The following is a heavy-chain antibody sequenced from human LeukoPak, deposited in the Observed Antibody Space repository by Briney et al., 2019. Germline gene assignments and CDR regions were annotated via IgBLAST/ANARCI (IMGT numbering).Heavy chain of an antibody. J-gene: IGHJ4*02. CDR2: IYPGDSDT. D-gene: IGHD1-1*01. CDR1: GYSFTGYW. V-gene: IGHV5-51*01. Sequence: GESLKISCKGSGYSFTGYWIGWVRQMPGKGLEWMGVIYPGDSDTRYSPSFQGQVTISADKSISTAYLQWSSLKASDTAMYYCARHGDRYNWNDRGIYYWGQGTLVTVSS. CDR3: ARHGDRYNWNDRGIYY.